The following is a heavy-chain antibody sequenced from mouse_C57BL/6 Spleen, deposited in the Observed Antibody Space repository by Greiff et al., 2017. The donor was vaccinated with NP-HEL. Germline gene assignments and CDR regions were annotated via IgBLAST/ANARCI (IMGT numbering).Heavy chain of an antibody. Sequence: VKLQESGAELVKPGASVKISCKASGYAFSSYWMNWVKQRPGKGLEWIGQIYPGDGDTNYNGKFKGKATLTADKSSSTAYMQLSSLTSEDSAVDCDASEGYYGSSHFDYWGQGTTLTVSS. D-gene: IGHD1-1*01. CDR1: GYAFSSYW. CDR2: IYPGDGDT. J-gene: IGHJ2*01. CDR3: ASEGYYGSSHFDY. V-gene: IGHV1-80*01.